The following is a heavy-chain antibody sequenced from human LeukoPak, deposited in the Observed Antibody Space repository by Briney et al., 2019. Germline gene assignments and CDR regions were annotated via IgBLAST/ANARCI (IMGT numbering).Heavy chain of an antibody. V-gene: IGHV3-21*01. CDR1: GFSFSSYT. CDR3: ARSYSSGWYT. J-gene: IGHJ5*02. CDR2: ISSRSTYI. Sequence: GGSLRLSCAASGFSFSSYTMNWVRQAPGKGLEWVSSISSRSTYIYYADSLKGRFTISRDNAKNTLYLQMNSLRAEDTAVYYCARSYSSGWYTWGRGTLVTVSS. D-gene: IGHD6-19*01.